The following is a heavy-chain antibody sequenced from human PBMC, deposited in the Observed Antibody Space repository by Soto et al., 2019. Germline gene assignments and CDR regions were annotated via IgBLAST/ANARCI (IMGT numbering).Heavy chain of an antibody. J-gene: IGHJ4*02. D-gene: IGHD3-22*01. CDR3: ARDLVRKDDDSSDTPRYFDY. Sequence: ASVKVSCKASGYTFTIYYMHWVLQAPGQGLEWMGIINPSGGSTSYAQKFQGRVTMTRDTSTSTVYMELSSLRSEDTAVYYCARDLVRKDDDSSDTPRYFDYWGQGTRVTVAS. V-gene: IGHV1-46*01. CDR1: GYTFTIYY. CDR2: INPSGGST.